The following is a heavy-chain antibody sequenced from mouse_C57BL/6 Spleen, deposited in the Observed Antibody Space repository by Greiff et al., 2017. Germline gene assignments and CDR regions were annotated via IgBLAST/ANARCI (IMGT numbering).Heavy chain of an antibody. CDR3: ARLLWGMDY. V-gene: IGHV5-12*01. D-gene: IGHD1-1*02. CDR2: ISNGGGST. Sequence: EVMLVESGGGLVQPGGSLKLSCAASGFTFSDYYMYWVRQTPEKRLEWVAYISNGGGSTYYPDTVKGRFTISRDNAKNTLYLQMSRLKSEDTAMYYCARLLWGMDYWGQGTSVTVSS. J-gene: IGHJ4*01. CDR1: GFTFSDYY.